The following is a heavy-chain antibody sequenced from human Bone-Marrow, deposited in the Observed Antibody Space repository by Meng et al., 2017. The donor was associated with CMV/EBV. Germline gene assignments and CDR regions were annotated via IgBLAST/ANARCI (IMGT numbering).Heavy chain of an antibody. CDR1: GYTFTSYG. J-gene: IGHJ5*02. CDR2: ISAYNGNT. Sequence: ASEKVSCKASGYTFTSYGISWVRQAPGQGLEWMGWISAYNGNTNYAQKLQGRVTMTTDTSTSTAYMELSSLRSEDTAVYYCAREDPMTTVTHSPWGPGTLVPVSS. D-gene: IGHD4-17*01. V-gene: IGHV1-18*01. CDR3: AREDPMTTVTHSP.